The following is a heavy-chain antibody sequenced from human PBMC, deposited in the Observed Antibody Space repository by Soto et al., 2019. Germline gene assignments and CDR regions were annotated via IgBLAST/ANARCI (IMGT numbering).Heavy chain of an antibody. CDR2: IIPIFGTA. CDR3: ARDSGSGSYYSPSHPGDAFDI. V-gene: IGHV1-69*12. D-gene: IGHD3-10*01. CDR1: GGTFSSYA. J-gene: IGHJ3*02. Sequence: QVQLVQSGAEVKKPGSSVKVSCKASGGTFSSYAISWVRQAPGQGLEWMGGIIPIFGTANYAQKFQGRGTITADESTSTAYMELSSLRSEDTAVYYCARDSGSGSYYSPSHPGDAFDIWGQGTMVTVSS.